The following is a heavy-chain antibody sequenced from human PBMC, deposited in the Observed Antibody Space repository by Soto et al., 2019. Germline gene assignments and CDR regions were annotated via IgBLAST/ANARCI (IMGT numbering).Heavy chain of an antibody. D-gene: IGHD6-13*01. CDR2: IYYSGST. J-gene: IGHJ6*02. Sequence: PSETLSLTCTVSGGSVSSGSYYWSWIRQPPGKGLEWIGYIYYSGSTNYNPSLKSRVTISVDTSKNQFSLKLSSVTAADTVVYYCARDFGPEDQAGTQRVYYYYGMDVWGQGTTVTVSS. CDR1: GGSVSSGSYY. CDR3: ARDFGPEDQAGTQRVYYYYGMDV. V-gene: IGHV4-61*01.